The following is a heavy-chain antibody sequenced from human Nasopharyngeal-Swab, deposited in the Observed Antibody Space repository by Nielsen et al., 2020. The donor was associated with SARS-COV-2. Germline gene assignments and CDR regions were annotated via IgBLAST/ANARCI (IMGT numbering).Heavy chain of an antibody. CDR3: ARALDYVWGSYRHNWFDP. Sequence: ASVKVSCKASGYTFTSYGISWVRQATGQGLEWMGWISAYNGNTNYAQKLQGRVTMTTDTSTSTAYMELRSLRSDDTAVYYCARALDYVWGSYRHNWFDPWGQGTLVTVSS. CDR1: GYTFTSYG. CDR2: ISAYNGNT. D-gene: IGHD3-16*02. J-gene: IGHJ5*02. V-gene: IGHV1-18*01.